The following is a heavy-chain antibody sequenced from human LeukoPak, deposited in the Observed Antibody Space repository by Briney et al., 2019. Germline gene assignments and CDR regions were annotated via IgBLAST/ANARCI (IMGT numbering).Heavy chain of an antibody. Sequence: ASVKVSRKASGGTFSSYAISWVRQAPGQGLEWMGGIIPIFGTANNAQKFQGRVTITADESTSTAYMELSSLRAEDTAVYYCAREAHITMFQYYFDYWGQGTLVTVSS. CDR3: AREAHITMFQYYFDY. D-gene: IGHD3-10*02. CDR2: IIPIFGTA. J-gene: IGHJ4*02. V-gene: IGHV1-69*13. CDR1: GGTFSSYA.